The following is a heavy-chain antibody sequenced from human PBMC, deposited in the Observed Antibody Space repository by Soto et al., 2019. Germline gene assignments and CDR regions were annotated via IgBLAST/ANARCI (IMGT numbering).Heavy chain of an antibody. J-gene: IGHJ3*02. V-gene: IGHV1-69*02. Sequence: QVQLVQSGAEVKKPGSSVKVSCKASGGTFSSYTISWVRQAPGQGLEWMGRIIPILGIANYAQKFQGRVTITGDKSTSTAYMELSSLRSEDTAVYYCARTWKKGFGDDAFDIWGQGTMVTVSS. CDR2: IIPILGIA. CDR1: GGTFSSYT. D-gene: IGHD3-10*01. CDR3: ARTWKKGFGDDAFDI.